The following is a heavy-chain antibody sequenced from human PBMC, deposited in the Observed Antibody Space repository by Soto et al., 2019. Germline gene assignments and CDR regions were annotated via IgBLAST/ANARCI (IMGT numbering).Heavy chain of an antibody. CDR2: IIPILGIA. V-gene: IGHV1-69*02. Sequence: QVQLVQSGAEVKKPGSSVKVSCKASGGTFSSYTISWVRQAPGQGLEWMGRIIPILGIANYAQKFQGRVTITADESTSTAYMELSSLRSEDTAVYYCARTELEPSYYYYYMDVWGKGTTVTVSS. J-gene: IGHJ6*03. CDR3: ARTELEPSYYYYYMDV. CDR1: GGTFSSYT. D-gene: IGHD1-1*01.